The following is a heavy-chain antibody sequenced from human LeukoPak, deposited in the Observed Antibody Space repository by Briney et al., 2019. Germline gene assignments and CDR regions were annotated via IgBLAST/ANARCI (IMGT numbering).Heavy chain of an antibody. CDR2: IYHSGST. D-gene: IGHD6-19*01. Sequence: SGTLSLTCAVSGGSISSSNWWSWVRQPPGKGLEWIGEIYHSGSTNYNPSLKSRVTISVDKSKNQFSLKLSSVTAADTAVYYCARARAVAGYYYYYMDVWGKGTTVTVSS. CDR1: GGSISSSNW. CDR3: ARARAVAGYYYYYMDV. J-gene: IGHJ6*03. V-gene: IGHV4-4*02.